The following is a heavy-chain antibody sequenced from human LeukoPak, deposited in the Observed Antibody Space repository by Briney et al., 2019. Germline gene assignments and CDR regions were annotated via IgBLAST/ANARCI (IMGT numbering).Heavy chain of an antibody. Sequence: GGSLRLACAASGFTFSTYWMGWGSHDPGTGMVWFSRINSDGSSTTYPDSVNGRFTISRGNANNTLSLQMNSLRAEDTAVYYCTSQHLDSFDIWGPGTMVTVSS. V-gene: IGHV3-74*01. D-gene: IGHD6-13*01. J-gene: IGHJ3*02. CDR3: TSQHLDSFDI. CDR1: GFTFSTYW. CDR2: INSDGSST.